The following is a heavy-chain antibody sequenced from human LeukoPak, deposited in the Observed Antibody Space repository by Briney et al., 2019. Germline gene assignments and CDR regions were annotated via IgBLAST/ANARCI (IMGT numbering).Heavy chain of an antibody. V-gene: IGHV1-18*01. J-gene: IGHJ4*02. D-gene: IGHD4-17*01. CDR1: GYTFISYG. CDR3: ARDTALVTTPKDFDY. CDR2: VSAYNATT. Sequence: VASVKVSCKASGYTFISYGISWVRQAPGQGLEWMGWVSAYNATTNYAQNFQGRVTMTTDTSTSTAYMELRSLRSDDTAVYYCARDTALVTTPKDFDYWGQGTLVTVSS.